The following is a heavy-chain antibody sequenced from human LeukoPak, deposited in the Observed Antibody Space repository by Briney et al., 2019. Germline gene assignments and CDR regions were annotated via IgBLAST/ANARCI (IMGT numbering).Heavy chain of an antibody. D-gene: IGHD3-10*01. Sequence: GGSLRLSCEASGFTFSRYEMNWFRQAPGKGLEWVSYIDRSGETTYYADSVKGRFTISRDNAKNALFLQMNSLRAEDTAVYYCARDAESMIRGWFDSWGQGTLVTVSS. J-gene: IGHJ5*01. CDR1: GFTFSRYE. V-gene: IGHV3-48*03. CDR3: ARDAESMIRGWFDS. CDR2: IDRSGETT.